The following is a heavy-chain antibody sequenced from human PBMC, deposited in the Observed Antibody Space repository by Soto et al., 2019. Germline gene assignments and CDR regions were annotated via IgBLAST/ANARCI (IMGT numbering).Heavy chain of an antibody. V-gene: IGHV4-31*03. Sequence: PSETLSLTCTVTGDSITSGGYYWSWIRQHPGKGLEWLGYIYGSGGSGSTLYNPSLKGRITLSVDTSKTQFSPKLSSVTAADTAVYYCASVKGYYGSGSTGYFDYWGQGTLVTVSS. CDR1: GDSITSGGYY. D-gene: IGHD3-10*01. CDR3: ASVKGYYGSGSTGYFDY. J-gene: IGHJ4*02. CDR2: IYGSGGSGST.